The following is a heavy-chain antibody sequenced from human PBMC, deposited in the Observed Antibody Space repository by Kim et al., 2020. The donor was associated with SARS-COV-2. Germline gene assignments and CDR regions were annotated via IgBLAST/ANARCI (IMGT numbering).Heavy chain of an antibody. V-gene: IGHV1-2*02. CDR2: INPNSGGT. J-gene: IGHJ3*02. CDR3: ARESSRCSGGSCYEGGAFDI. D-gene: IGHD2-15*01. Sequence: ASVKVSCKASGYTFTGYYMHWVRQAPGQGLEWMGWINPNSGGTNHAQKFQGRVTMTRDTSISTAYMELSRLRSDDTAVYYCARESSRCSGGSCYEGGAFDIWGQRTKVTVSS. CDR1: GYTFTGYY.